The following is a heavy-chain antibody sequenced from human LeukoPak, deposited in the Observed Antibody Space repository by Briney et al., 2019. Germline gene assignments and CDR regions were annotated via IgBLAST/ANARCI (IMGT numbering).Heavy chain of an antibody. Sequence: GGSLRLSCAASGFTFSSYGMHWVRQAPGKGLEWVAVISYDGNTKYYADSVKGRFTISRDNSKNTLYLQMNSLRAEDTAVYYCAKKSSRAVADRYFDLWGRGTLVTVSS. CDR3: AKKSSRAVADRYFDL. V-gene: IGHV3-30*18. J-gene: IGHJ2*01. D-gene: IGHD6-19*01. CDR1: GFTFSSYG. CDR2: ISYDGNTK.